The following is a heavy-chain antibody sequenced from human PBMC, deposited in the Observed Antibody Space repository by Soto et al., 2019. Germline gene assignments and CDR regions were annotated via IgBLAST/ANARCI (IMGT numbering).Heavy chain of an antibody. CDR2: IWYDGSKK. CDR1: GFTFSGFG. V-gene: IGHV3-33*01. D-gene: IGHD4-17*01. CDR3: ASGRGGSYGGNSAHFDI. Sequence: QVQSVESGGGVVQPGTSLRLSCEASGFTFSGFGMHWVRQAPGKGLEWVAVIWYDGSKKYYADCVKGRFTISRDNSKNALYLQMNRLSAEDTAVYYCASGRGGSYGGNSAHFDIWGQATLVTVSS. J-gene: IGHJ3*02.